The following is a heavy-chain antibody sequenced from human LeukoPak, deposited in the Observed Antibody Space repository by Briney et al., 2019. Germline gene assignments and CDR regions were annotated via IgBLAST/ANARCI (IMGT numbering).Heavy chain of an antibody. D-gene: IGHD3-22*01. V-gene: IGHV4-39*01. CDR1: GGSISSSSYY. J-gene: IGHJ6*03. Sequence: PSETLSLTCTVSGGSISSSSYYWGWIRQPPGKGLEWIGSIYYSRSTYYNPSLKSRVTISVDTSKNQFSLKLSSVTAADTAVYYCARPGFGDSSGYYFPVSYYYYYMDVWGKGSTVTVSS. CDR2: IYYSRST. CDR3: ARPGFGDSSGYYFPVSYYYYYMDV.